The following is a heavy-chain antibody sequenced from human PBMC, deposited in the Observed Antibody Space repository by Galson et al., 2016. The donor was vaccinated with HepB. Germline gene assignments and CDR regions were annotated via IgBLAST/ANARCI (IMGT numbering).Heavy chain of an antibody. CDR1: GFTFSNAW. CDR3: TTDFLRDTALVVVAVPTDY. D-gene: IGHD5-18*01. V-gene: IGHV3-15*07. CDR2: IKSRTDGGTT. J-gene: IGHJ4*02. Sequence: SLRLSCAASGFTFSNAWMNWVRQAPGKGLEWVGRIKSRTDGGTTDYTTPVKGRFTISRDDSKNTLFLQMNSLKTEDTAVYYCTTDFLRDTALVVVAVPTDYWAREPWSPSPQ.